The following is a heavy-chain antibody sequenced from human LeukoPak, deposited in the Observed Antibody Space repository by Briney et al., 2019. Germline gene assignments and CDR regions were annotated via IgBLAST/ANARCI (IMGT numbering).Heavy chain of an antibody. CDR1: GGSITSGNYY. J-gene: IGHJ5*02. Sequence: SETLSLTCTVSGGSITSGNYYWSWVRQPAGKGLEWIGRIYTSGSTNYNPSLKSRVTISVDTSKNQFSLKLSSVTAADTAVYYCARDSWRPKYCSGGSCYYGPFDPWGQGTLVTVSS. D-gene: IGHD2-15*01. V-gene: IGHV4-61*02. CDR3: ARDSWRPKYCSGGSCYYGPFDP. CDR2: IYTSGST.